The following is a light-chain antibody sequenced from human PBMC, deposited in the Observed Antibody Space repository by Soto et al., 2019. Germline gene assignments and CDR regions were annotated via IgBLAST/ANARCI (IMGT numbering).Light chain of an antibody. CDR3: QSYARLLRTDV. V-gene: IGLV1-40*01. CDR2: GNS. Sequence: QSVLTQPPSVSGAPGQRVTISCSGSISNIGAGYDVNWYRQLPGTAPKLLIYGNSDRPSWVPDRFSGSKSGTSASLAITGLQAEDEGDQCCQSYARLLRTDVLGTATKLTVL. J-gene: IGLJ1*01. CDR1: ISNIGAGYD.